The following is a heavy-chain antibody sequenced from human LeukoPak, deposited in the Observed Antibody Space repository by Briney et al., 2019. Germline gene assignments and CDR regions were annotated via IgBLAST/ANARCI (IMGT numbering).Heavy chain of an antibody. Sequence: GGTQRLSCAASGFSFSSYAMSWVRQAPGKGLEWVSSISSSSSYIYYADSVKGRFTISRDNAKNSLYLQMNSLRAEDTAVYYCASGGVTTDYYDSSGYWTPLDYWGQGTLVTVSS. J-gene: IGHJ4*02. D-gene: IGHD3-22*01. V-gene: IGHV3-21*01. CDR1: GFSFSSYA. CDR2: ISSSSSYI. CDR3: ASGGVTTDYYDSSGYWTPLDY.